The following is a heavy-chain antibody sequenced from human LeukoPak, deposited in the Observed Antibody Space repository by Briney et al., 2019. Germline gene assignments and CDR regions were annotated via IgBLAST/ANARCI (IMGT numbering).Heavy chain of an antibody. J-gene: IGHJ4*02. CDR3: ALELGIGDY. Sequence: ASVKVSCKASGYTFTSYDINWVRQATGQGLEWRGWRNPDSGNTGYAQKFQGRVTMTRNTSISTAYMELSSLRSEDTAVYYCALELGIGDYWGQGTLVTVSS. D-gene: IGHD7-27*01. V-gene: IGHV1-8*01. CDR1: GYTFTSYD. CDR2: RNPDSGNT.